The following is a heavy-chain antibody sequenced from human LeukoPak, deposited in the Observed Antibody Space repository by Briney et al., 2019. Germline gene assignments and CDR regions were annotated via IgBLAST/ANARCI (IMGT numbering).Heavy chain of an antibody. CDR3: ARDPNYSSSWYVSYYYYYMDV. J-gene: IGHJ6*03. CDR2: IRSSSSTI. D-gene: IGHD6-13*01. CDR1: GFTFSSYS. V-gene: IGHV3-48*02. Sequence: GGSLRLSCAASGFTFSSYSMNWVRQAPGKGLEWVSYIRSSSSTIYYADSVKGRFTISRDNAKNSLYLQMNSLRDEDTAVYYCARDPNYSSSWYVSYYYYYMDVWGKGTTVTVSS.